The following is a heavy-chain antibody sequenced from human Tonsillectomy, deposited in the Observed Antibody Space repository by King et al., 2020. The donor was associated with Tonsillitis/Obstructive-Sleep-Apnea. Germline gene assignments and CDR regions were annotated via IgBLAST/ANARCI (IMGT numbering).Heavy chain of an antibody. CDR1: GFTFSNYE. V-gene: IGHV3-48*03. Sequence: VQLVESGGGLAQPGTSLRLSCAASGFTFSNYEMNWVRQAPGKGLEWVSDISSYGSNKYYADSVKGRFTISRDNAKKSLYLQMNSLRAEDTAVYYCARDWVNMGWETQYYGMDVWGDGTTVTVST. D-gene: IGHD4/OR15-4a*01. CDR3: ARDWVNMGWETQYYGMDV. CDR2: ISSYGSNK. J-gene: IGHJ6*04.